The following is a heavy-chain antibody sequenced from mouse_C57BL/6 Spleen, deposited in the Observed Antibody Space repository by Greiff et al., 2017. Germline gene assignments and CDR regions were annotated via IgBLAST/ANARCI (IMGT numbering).Heavy chain of an antibody. J-gene: IGHJ4*01. CDR1: GYTFTGYW. CDR3: ARGGYYYGSSPYAMDY. Sequence: QVQLKETGAELMKPGASVKLSCKATGYTFTGYWIEWVKQRPGHGLEWIGEILPGSGSTNYNEKFKGKATFTADTSSNPAYMQLSSLTTEDSAIYYCARGGYYYGSSPYAMDYWGQGTSVTVSS. V-gene: IGHV1-9*01. CDR2: ILPGSGST. D-gene: IGHD1-1*01.